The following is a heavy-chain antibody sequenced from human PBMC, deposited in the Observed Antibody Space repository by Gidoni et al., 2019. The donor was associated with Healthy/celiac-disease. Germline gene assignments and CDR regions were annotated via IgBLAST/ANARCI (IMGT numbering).Heavy chain of an antibody. D-gene: IGHD1-1*01. J-gene: IGHJ3*02. Sequence: QVQLVESGGGVVQPGRSLRLSCAASGFTFSSYGMHWVRQAPGKGLEWVAVISYDGSNKYYADSVKGRFTISRDNSKNTLYLQMNSLRAEDTAVYYCAKVSGTTAALLAFDIWGQGTMVTVSS. CDR3: AKVSGTTAALLAFDI. CDR1: GFTFSSYG. V-gene: IGHV3-30*18. CDR2: ISYDGSNK.